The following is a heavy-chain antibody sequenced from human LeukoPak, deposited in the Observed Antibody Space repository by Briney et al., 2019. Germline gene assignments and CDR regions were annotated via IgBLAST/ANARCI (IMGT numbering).Heavy chain of an antibody. V-gene: IGHV4-59*08. J-gene: IGHJ4*02. CDR1: GGSISNYY. Sequence: SETLSLTCSVSGGSISNYYWSWIRQPPGKGLEWIGYMYNSGSTNYNPSLKSRVTISEDTSKNQFSLKVTSVTAADTAVYYCARHGGGYSFDYWGQGTLVSVSS. D-gene: IGHD5-24*01. CDR3: ARHGGGYSFDY. CDR2: MYNSGST.